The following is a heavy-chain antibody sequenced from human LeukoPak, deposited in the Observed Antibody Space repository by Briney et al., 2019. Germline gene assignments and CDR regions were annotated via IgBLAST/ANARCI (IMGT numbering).Heavy chain of an antibody. CDR2: ISGSGGST. J-gene: IGHJ4*02. CDR3: AKGLISGTQGY. D-gene: IGHD1-7*01. V-gene: IGHV3-23*01. Sequence: PGGSLRLSCAASGFTFSTNAMTWVRQAPGKGLEWVSVISGSGGSTYYADSVKGRFTISRDNSENTLYLQMNSLRAEDTALYYCAKGLISGTQGYWGQGTLVTVSS. CDR1: GFTFSTNA.